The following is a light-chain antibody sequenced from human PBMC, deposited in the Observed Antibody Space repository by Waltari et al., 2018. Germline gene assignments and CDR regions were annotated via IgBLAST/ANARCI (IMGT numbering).Light chain of an antibody. CDR3: SSYTTSSTVT. V-gene: IGLV2-14*01. J-gene: IGLJ2*01. Sequence: QSALTQPASVSASPGQSLTISCPGTSRDVGSFNLVSWYQLHPGKAPKLIIYDVTARPSGVSTRFSGSKSANTASLTISGLQPEDEADYYCSSYTTSSTVTFGGGTKLTVL. CDR1: SRDVGSFNL. CDR2: DVT.